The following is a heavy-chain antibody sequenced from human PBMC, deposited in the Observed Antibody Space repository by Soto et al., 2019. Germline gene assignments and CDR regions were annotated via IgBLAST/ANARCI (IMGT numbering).Heavy chain of an antibody. D-gene: IGHD3-22*01. CDR2: IIPIFGTA. J-gene: IGHJ6*02. Sequence: QVQLVQSGAEVKKPGSSVKVSCKASGGTFSSYAISWVRQAPGQGLEWMGGIIPIFGTANYAQKFQGRVTITADDATSTAYMALSSLRSEDTAVYYCARVIARHYYDSRKVLSGMDVWGQGTTVTVSS. V-gene: IGHV1-69*01. CDR3: ARVIARHYYDSRKVLSGMDV. CDR1: GGTFSSYA.